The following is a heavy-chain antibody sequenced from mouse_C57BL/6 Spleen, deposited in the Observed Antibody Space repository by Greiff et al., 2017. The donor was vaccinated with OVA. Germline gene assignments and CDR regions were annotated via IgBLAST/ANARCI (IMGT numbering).Heavy chain of an antibody. J-gene: IGHJ2*01. CDR1: GYSITSGYY. CDR3: ARAPLFDY. Sequence: DVKLQESGPGLVKPSQSLSLTCSVTGYSITSGYYWNWIRQFPGNKLEWMGYISYDGSNNYNPSLKNRISITRDTSKNQFFLKLNSVTTEDTATYYCARAPLFDYWGQGTTLTVSS. CDR2: ISYDGSN. V-gene: IGHV3-6*01.